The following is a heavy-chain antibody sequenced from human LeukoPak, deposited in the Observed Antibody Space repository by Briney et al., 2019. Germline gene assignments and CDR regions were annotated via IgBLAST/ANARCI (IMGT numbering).Heavy chain of an antibody. V-gene: IGHV4-34*01. J-gene: IGHJ6*04. CDR3: ARAMVQVSYVYDMDV. Sequence: PSETLSLTCAVYGWSFSGYYWSWLRQPPGKGLEWIGEINHSGSTHYNPSRKSRVTISLDTSKNQFSLKLSSVTAADTAVYYCARAMVQVSYVYDMDVWGKGTTIIVSS. D-gene: IGHD3-10*01. CDR2: INHSGST. CDR1: GWSFSGYY.